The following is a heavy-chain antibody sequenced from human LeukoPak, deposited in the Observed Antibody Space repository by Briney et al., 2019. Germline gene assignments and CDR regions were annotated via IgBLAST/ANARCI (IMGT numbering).Heavy chain of an antibody. V-gene: IGHV3-66*01. CDR2: IYSGGST. Sequence: GGSLRLSCAASGFTVSSNYMSWVRQAPGKGLEWVSVIYSGGSTYYADSVKGRFTISRDNAKNLLYLQMDSLRAEDTAVYFCAREIIGGASFLDYWGQGTLVTVSS. J-gene: IGHJ4*02. CDR1: GFTVSSNY. D-gene: IGHD1-26*01. CDR3: AREIIGGASFLDY.